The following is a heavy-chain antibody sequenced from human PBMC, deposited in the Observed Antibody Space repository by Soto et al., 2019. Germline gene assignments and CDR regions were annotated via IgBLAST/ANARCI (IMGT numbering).Heavy chain of an antibody. Sequence: ASVKVSCKASGYTFTGHYMHWVRQAPGQGLEWMGWINPNSGGTNYAQKFQGRVTMTRDTSISTAYMELSRLRSDDTAVYYCARDPLYDILTGYPFDYWGQGTLVTVSS. J-gene: IGHJ4*02. V-gene: IGHV1-2*02. CDR2: INPNSGGT. D-gene: IGHD3-9*01. CDR1: GYTFTGHY. CDR3: ARDPLYDILTGYPFDY.